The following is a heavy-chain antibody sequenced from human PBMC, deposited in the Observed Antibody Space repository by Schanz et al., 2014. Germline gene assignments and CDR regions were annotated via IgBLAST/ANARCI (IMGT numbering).Heavy chain of an antibody. CDR3: ARNKYTSGWYYFDY. Sequence: QVQLQESGPGLVKPSETLSLTCTVSGDSVNSNYWNWIRQSPGRGLEWIGHFYNPGSTNYNPSLKSQSTITKDPPQNRVSLKLTSVTAADTAVYFCARNKYTSGWYYFDYWGQGVLVTVSS. CDR2: FYNPGST. D-gene: IGHD6-19*01. CDR1: GDSVNSNY. J-gene: IGHJ4*02. V-gene: IGHV4-59*08.